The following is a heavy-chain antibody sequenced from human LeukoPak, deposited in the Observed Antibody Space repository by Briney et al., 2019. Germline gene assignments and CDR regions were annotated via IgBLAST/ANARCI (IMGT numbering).Heavy chain of an antibody. Sequence: GGSLRLSCAASGFIVSSNYMSWVRQAPGKGLEWVSVIYSGGSTYYTDSVKGRFTISRDNSKNTLHLQMNSLNTEDTAMYYCTTGLKSLDILTGFDYWGQGTLVTVSS. V-gene: IGHV3-53*01. J-gene: IGHJ4*02. CDR1: GFIVSSNY. D-gene: IGHD3-9*01. CDR3: TTGLKSLDILTGFDY. CDR2: IYSGGST.